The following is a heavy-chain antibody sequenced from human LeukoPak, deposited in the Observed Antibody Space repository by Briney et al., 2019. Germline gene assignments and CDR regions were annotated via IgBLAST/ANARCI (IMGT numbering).Heavy chain of an antibody. CDR3: VRDEPATLDY. D-gene: IGHD2-2*01. Sequence: GGSLRLSYAASGFTFRDYWMHWVRQAPGKGLVWVSRTNSDGSSISYADSVKGRFTISRDNAKNTLYLQMNGLRAEETAVYYCVRDEPATLDYWGQGILVTVSS. J-gene: IGHJ4*02. V-gene: IGHV3-74*01. CDR1: GFTFRDYW. CDR2: TNSDGSSI.